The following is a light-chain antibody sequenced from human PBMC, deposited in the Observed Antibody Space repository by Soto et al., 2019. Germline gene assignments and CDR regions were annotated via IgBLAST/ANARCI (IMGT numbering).Light chain of an antibody. J-gene: IGKJ1*01. CDR2: GAS. Sequence: EIVLTQSPGTLSLSPGERATLSCRASQRVRSNYLAWYQQKPGQAPRLLIYGASSRATGIPDRFSGRGPVQDFTLTINRLEPEYFAVYYFQQYGPSPRTFGQGTKVEIK. CDR1: QRVRSNY. V-gene: IGKV3-20*01. CDR3: QQYGPSPRT.